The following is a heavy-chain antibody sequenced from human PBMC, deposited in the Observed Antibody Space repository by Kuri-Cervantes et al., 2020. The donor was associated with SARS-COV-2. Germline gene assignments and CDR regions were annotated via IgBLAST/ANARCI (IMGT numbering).Heavy chain of an antibody. CDR2: ISAYNGNT. V-gene: IGHV1-18*01. J-gene: IGHJ6*02. CDR1: GYTFTSYG. CDR3: ARGRLFGIFGVVITPNAYGMDV. D-gene: IGHD3-3*01. Sequence: ASVKVSCKASGYTFTSYGISWVRQAPGQGLEWMGWISAYNGNTNDTQKLQGRVTMTTDTSTSTAYMELSSLRSEDTAVYYGARGRLFGIFGVVITPNAYGMDVWGQGTTVTVSS.